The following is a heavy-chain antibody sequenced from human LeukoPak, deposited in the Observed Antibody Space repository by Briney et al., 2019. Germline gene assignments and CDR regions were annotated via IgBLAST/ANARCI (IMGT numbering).Heavy chain of an antibody. D-gene: IGHD6-13*01. CDR1: GFRFGGYS. J-gene: IGHJ6*03. Sequence: PGGSLRLSCTASGFRFGGYSIHWVRQAPGKGLERLSYISVSGTINADSVMGRVTVSRDNAKNSLYLQMNRLRAEDTAVYYCARIRGSTLPISYMDVWGKGTTVTVSS. V-gene: IGHV3-48*04. CDR3: ARIRGSTLPISYMDV. CDR2: ISVSGTI.